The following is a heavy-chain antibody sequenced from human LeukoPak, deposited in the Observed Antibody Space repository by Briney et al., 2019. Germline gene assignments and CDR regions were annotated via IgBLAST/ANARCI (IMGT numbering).Heavy chain of an antibody. CDR3: ANELKPPAHF. J-gene: IGHJ4*02. D-gene: IGHD2/OR15-2a*01. CDR2: ISGSGGST. V-gene: IGHV3-23*01. Sequence: HPGRSLRLSCAASGFTFDDYAMHWVRQAPGKGLEWVSAISGSGGSTYYADSVKGRFTISRDNSKNTLYLQMNSLRAEDTAVYYCANELKPPAHFWGQGTLVTVSS. CDR1: GFTFDDYA.